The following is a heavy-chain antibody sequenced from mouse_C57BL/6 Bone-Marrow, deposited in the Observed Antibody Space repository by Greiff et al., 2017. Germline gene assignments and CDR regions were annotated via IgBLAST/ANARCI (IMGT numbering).Heavy chain of an antibody. Sequence: VQLQQPGAELVKPGASVKLSCKASGYTFTNHWMHWVKQRPGQGLEWIGMMHPNGGSPDYNEKFKGEATLSVDKSSRTAYMELSSLTSEDSAVCYCARSYDYDDYTMDYWGQGASVTVSS. CDR2: MHPNGGSP. J-gene: IGHJ4*01. V-gene: IGHV1-64*01. D-gene: IGHD2-4*01. CDR3: ARSYDYDDYTMDY. CDR1: GYTFTNHW.